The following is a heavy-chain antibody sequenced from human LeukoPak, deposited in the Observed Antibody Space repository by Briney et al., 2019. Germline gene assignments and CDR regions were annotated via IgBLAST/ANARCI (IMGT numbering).Heavy chain of an antibody. V-gene: IGHV3-74*01. J-gene: IGHJ4*02. Sequence: PGGSLRLSCAASGFTFSTYWMHWVRQAPGKGLVWVSRINTDGSRTDYADSVKGRFTISRDNAKNTLYLQVNSLRADDTAVYYCTRGGLEPVDIWGQGTLVTVSS. CDR1: GFTFSTYW. CDR2: INTDGSRT. D-gene: IGHD1-1*01. CDR3: TRGGLEPVDI.